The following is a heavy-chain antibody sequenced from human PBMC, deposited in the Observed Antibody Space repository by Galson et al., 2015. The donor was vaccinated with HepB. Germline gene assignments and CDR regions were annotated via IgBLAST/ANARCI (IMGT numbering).Heavy chain of an antibody. Sequence: QVQLQESGPGLVKPSETLSLTCTVSGGSISSYYWSWIRQPPGKGLEWIGYIYYSGSTNYNPSLKSRVAISVDTSKNQFSLKLSSVTAADTAVYYCARGQPGIAVAGCLDYWGQGNPGHRLL. CDR3: ARGQPGIAVAGCLDY. V-gene: IGHV4-59*01. CDR1: GGSISSYY. CDR2: IYYSGST. J-gene: IGHJ4*02. D-gene: IGHD6-19*01.